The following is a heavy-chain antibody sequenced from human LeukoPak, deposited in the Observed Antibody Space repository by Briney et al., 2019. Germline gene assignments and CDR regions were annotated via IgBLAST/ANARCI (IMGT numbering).Heavy chain of an antibody. J-gene: IGHJ5*02. Sequence: ASVKVSCKASGGTFSSYAISWVRQAPGQRLEWIGWINAGNGNTKYSQKFQGRVTITRDTSASTAYMELSSLRSEDTAVYYCARDPTYCSSTSCSFLFDPWGQGTLVTVSS. V-gene: IGHV1-3*01. CDR3: ARDPTYCSSTSCSFLFDP. CDR2: INAGNGNT. D-gene: IGHD2-2*01. CDR1: GGTFSSYA.